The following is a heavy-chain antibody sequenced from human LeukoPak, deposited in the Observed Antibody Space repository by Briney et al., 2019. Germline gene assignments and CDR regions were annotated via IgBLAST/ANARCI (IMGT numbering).Heavy chain of an antibody. J-gene: IGHJ6*03. Sequence: ASVKVSCKASGGTFSSYAISWVRQAPGQGLEWMGGIIPIFGTANYAQKFQGRVTITTDESTSTAYMELSSLRSEDTAVYYCAGAPHPDRLSYYYYMDVWGKGTTVTVSS. CDR2: IIPIFGTA. CDR3: AGAPHPDRLSYYYYMDV. CDR1: GGTFSSYA. D-gene: IGHD1-14*01. V-gene: IGHV1-69*05.